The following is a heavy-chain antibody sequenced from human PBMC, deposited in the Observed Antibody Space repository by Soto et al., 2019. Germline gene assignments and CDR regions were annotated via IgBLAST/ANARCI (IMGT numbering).Heavy chain of an antibody. CDR3: ARGSIPGSSWGRGYYFDY. CDR2: IWYDGSNK. D-gene: IGHD6-13*01. CDR1: GFTFSSYG. J-gene: IGHJ4*02. V-gene: IGHV3-33*01. Sequence: QVQLVESGGGVVQPGRSLRLSCAASGFTFSSYGMHWVRQAPGKGLEWVAVIWYDGSNKYYADSVKGRFTISRDNSKNTLYLQMNSLRAEDTAVYYCARGSIPGSSWGRGYYFDYWGQGPLVTVSS.